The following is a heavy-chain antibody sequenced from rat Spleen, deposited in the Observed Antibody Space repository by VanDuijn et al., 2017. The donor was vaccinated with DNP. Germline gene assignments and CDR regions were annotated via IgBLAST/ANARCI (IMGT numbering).Heavy chain of an antibody. CDR2: ISPTGGRT. J-gene: IGHJ4*01. D-gene: IGHD1-1*01. CDR1: GLPFSDYD. V-gene: IGHV5-20*01. CDR3: TTLITFMSG. Sequence: EVQLVESVGGLVQPGRSLKLSCAASGLPFSDYDMAWVRQSPTKGLEWFASISPTGGRTYYCDSVKGRFTVSRDNAKSSLYLQMDSLRSEDSATYYCTTLITFMSGWSQGTSVTVSS.